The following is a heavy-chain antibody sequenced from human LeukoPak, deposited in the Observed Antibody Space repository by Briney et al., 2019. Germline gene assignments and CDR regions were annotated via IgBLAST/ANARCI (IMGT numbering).Heavy chain of an antibody. J-gene: IGHJ4*02. CDR1: GGSISSYY. CDR3: ARDYPTFGVVNIFDY. Sequence: KPSETLSLTCTVSGGSISSYYWSWIRQPPGNGLEWIGYIYYSGSTNYNPSLKSRVTISVDTSKNQFSLKLSSVTAADTAVYYCARDYPTFGVVNIFDYWGQGTLVSVSS. CDR2: IYYSGST. V-gene: IGHV4-59*01. D-gene: IGHD3-3*01.